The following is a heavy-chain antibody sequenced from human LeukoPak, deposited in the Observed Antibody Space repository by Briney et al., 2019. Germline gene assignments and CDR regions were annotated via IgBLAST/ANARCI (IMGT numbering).Heavy chain of an antibody. V-gene: IGHV1-69*01. Sequence: SVNVSCKTSGGSFSNYGFNWVRQAPGQGLECMGGIIPFFGAANYAQRFEGRVTITADESSTTAYMELSSLTSEDTAVYWCARDSKVDYNYRAFDIWGQGTMVTVTS. CDR2: IIPFFGAA. D-gene: IGHD5-24*01. CDR1: GGSFSNYG. J-gene: IGHJ3*02. CDR3: ARDSKVDYNYRAFDI.